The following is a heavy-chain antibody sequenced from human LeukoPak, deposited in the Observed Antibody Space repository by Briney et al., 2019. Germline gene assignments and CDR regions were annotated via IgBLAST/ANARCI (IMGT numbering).Heavy chain of an antibody. V-gene: IGHV1-69*01. J-gene: IGHJ4*02. CDR2: IIPIFGTA. CDR1: GGTFSSYA. D-gene: IGHD6-19*01. Sequence: SVKVSCKASGGTFSSYAISWVRQAPGQGLEWMGGIIPIFGTANYAQKFQGRVTITADESTSTAYMELSSLRSEDTAVHYCARSRVAGPGFDYWGQGTLVTVSS. CDR3: ARSRVAGPGFDY.